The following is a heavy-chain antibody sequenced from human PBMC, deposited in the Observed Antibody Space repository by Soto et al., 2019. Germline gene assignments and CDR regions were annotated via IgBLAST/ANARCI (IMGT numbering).Heavy chain of an antibody. CDR3: ATSQKGYNWNYFDH. J-gene: IGHJ4*02. CDR2: VFYTGFT. Sequence: SETLSLTCAVSGDSISGSQWWAWLRQSPGKGPEWIGSVFYTGFTSYNPSLESRVSVSVDTSKSQFSLKLSAVTAADTAVYYCATSQKGYNWNYFDHWGQGALVTVSS. CDR1: GDSISGSQW. V-gene: IGHV4-38-2*01. D-gene: IGHD1-20*01.